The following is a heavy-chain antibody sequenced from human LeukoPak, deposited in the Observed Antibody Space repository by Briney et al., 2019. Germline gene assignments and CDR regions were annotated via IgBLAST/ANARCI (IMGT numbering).Heavy chain of an antibody. V-gene: IGHV1-46*01. Sequence: ASVKISCKASGYTFTSYNMHWGRQSPGQGLEWMGVVNPNGGSTTYAQKFLGRLTMTRDKSTRTVYMDLSSLRCEDTGVYFCARDLGGSWDGFDIWGQGTMVTVSS. CDR1: GYTFTSYN. J-gene: IGHJ3*02. CDR3: ARDLGGSWDGFDI. CDR2: VNPNGGST. D-gene: IGHD3-16*01.